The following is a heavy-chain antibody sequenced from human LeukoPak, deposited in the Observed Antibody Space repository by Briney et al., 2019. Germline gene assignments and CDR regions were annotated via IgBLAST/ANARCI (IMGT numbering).Heavy chain of an antibody. J-gene: IGHJ4*02. CDR1: GYSISSGYY. V-gene: IGHV4-38-2*02. CDR3: ARDGYSGSDSNL. D-gene: IGHD5-12*01. Sequence: SETLSLTCTVSGYSISSGYYWGWIRQPPGKGLEWIGYIYHSGSTKYNPSLKSRVSISVDTSKNQFSLKLSSVTAADTAVYFCARDGYSGSDSNLWGQGTLVTVSS. CDR2: IYHSGST.